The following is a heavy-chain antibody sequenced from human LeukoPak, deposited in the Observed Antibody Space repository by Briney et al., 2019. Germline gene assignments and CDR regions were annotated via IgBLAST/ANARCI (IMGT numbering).Heavy chain of an antibody. CDR2: IYTSGST. CDR3: AREGDGLWFGEHHFDY. D-gene: IGHD3-10*01. V-gene: IGHV4-4*07. CDR1: GGSISSYY. Sequence: SETLSLTCTVSGGSISSYYWSWIRQPAGKGLEWIGRIYTSGSTNYNPSLKSRVTMSVDTSKNQFSLKLSSVTAAGTAVYYCAREGDGLWFGEHHFDYWGQGTLVTVSS. J-gene: IGHJ4*02.